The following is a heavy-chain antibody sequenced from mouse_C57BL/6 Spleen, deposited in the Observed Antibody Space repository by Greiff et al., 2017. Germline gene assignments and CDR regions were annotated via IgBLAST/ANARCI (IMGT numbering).Heavy chain of an antibody. CDR1: GYTFTSYW. D-gene: IGHD2-1*01. J-gene: IGHJ3*01. V-gene: IGHV1-52*01. CDR3: AVYYGNYVGFAY. Sequence: QVQLQQPGAELVSPGSSVKLSCKASGYTFTSYWMHWVKQRPIQGLEWIGNIDPSDSETHYNQKFKNKATLTVDKSSCTAYMQLSSLTSEDSAVYYCAVYYGNYVGFAYWGQGTLVTVSA. CDR2: IDPSDSET.